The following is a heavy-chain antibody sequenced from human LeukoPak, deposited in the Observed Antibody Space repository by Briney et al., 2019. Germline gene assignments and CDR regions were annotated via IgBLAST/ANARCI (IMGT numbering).Heavy chain of an antibody. D-gene: IGHD3-22*01. V-gene: IGHV3-33*06. CDR2: IWYDGSNK. CDR1: GFTFSSCG. J-gene: IGHJ4*02. CDR3: VKHDTSGYYYAYFDY. Sequence: PGGSLRLSCAASGFTFSSCGMHWVRQAPGKGLEWVAVIWYDGSNKYYADSVKGRFTISRDNSKNTLYLQMKTLRAEDTAVYYCVKHDTSGYYYAYFDYWGQGTLVTVSS.